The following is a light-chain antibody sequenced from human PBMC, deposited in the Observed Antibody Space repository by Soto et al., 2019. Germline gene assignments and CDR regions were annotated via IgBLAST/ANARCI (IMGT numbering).Light chain of an antibody. CDR3: QQYDSSPLT. J-gene: IGKJ4*01. Sequence: EIVLTQSPGTLSLAPGERATLSCRASQSVSSSFLAWYQQKPGQAPRLLIYGASSRATGIPDRFSGSGSGTDFTLTISRLEPADFAVYYCQQYDSSPLTFGGGTTVEIK. CDR1: QSVSSSF. CDR2: GAS. V-gene: IGKV3-20*01.